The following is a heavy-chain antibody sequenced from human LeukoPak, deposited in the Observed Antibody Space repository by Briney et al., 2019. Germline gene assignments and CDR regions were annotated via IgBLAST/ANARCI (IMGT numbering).Heavy chain of an antibody. J-gene: IGHJ4*02. CDR1: GFTFSSYA. CDR3: AKDPLVNSQEYFDY. D-gene: IGHD2/OR15-2a*01. V-gene: IGHV3-23*01. Sequence: PGGSLRLSCAASGFTFSSYAMSWVRQAPGKRLEWVSAISGSGGSTYYAESVKGRFTISRDNPKNTLYLQMNSLRAEDTAVYYCAKDPLVNSQEYFDYWGQGTLVTVSS. CDR2: ISGSGGST.